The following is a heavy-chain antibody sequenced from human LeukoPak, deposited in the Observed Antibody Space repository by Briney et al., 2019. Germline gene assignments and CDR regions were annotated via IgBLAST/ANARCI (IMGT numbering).Heavy chain of an antibody. D-gene: IGHD6-13*01. CDR1: GGSFSGYY. J-gene: IGHJ4*02. CDR3: AVIAAAGKDDY. CDR2: INHSGST. V-gene: IGHV4-34*01. Sequence: SETLSLTCAVYGGSFSGYYWSWIRQPPGKGLEWIGEINHSGSTNYNPSLKSRVTISVDTSKNQSSLKLSSVTAADTAVYYCAVIAAAGKDDYWGQGTLVTVSS.